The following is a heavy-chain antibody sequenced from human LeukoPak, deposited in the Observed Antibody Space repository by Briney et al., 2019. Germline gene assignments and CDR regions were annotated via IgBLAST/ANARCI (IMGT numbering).Heavy chain of an antibody. J-gene: IGHJ4*02. Sequence: GGSLRLSCAASGPMFNWFWMSWVRQAPGKGLEWVADIKEDGSEKYYVDSVKGRFTISRDNAKNSLYLQMDSLRAEDTAVYYCAKGSFTIFGVVTYNYFDYWGQGTLVTVSS. CDR1: GPMFNWFW. D-gene: IGHD3-3*01. CDR3: AKGSFTIFGVVTYNYFDY. CDR2: IKEDGSEK. V-gene: IGHV3-7*01.